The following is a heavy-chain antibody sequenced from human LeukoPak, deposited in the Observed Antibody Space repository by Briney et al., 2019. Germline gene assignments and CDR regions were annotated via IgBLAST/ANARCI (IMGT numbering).Heavy chain of an antibody. CDR2: INPNSGGT. CDR3: ARELSMVRGVIISEVFDY. D-gene: IGHD3-10*01. V-gene: IGHV1-2*02. Sequence: ASVKVSCKASGYTFTGYYMHWVRQAPGQGLEWMGWINPNSGGTNYAQKFQGRVTMTRDTSISTAYMELSRLRSDDTAVYYCARELSMVRGVIISEVFDYWGQGTLVTVSS. J-gene: IGHJ4*02. CDR1: GYTFTGYY.